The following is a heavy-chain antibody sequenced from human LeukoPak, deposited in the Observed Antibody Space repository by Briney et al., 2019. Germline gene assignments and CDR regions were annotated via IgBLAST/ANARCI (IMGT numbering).Heavy chain of an antibody. CDR3: ASHYCTSTSCYVFSGGHMDV. CDR2: IYYSGNT. V-gene: IGHV4-39*01. J-gene: IGHJ6*03. D-gene: IGHD2-2*01. CDR1: GGSLSSSSYY. Sequence: PSETLSLTCTVSGGSLSSSSYYWGWIRQPPGKGLEWIANIYYSGNTYYNPSLKSRVTISVDTSNNQFSLKLTSVTAADTAVYYCASHYCTSTSCYVFSGGHMDVWGKGTTVTISS.